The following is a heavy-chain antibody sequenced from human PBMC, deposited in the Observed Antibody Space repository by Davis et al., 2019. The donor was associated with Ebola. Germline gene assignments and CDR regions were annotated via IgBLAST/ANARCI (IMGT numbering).Heavy chain of an antibody. Sequence: PGGSLRLSCAASGFTFDDYGMSWVRRAPGKGLEWVSGINWNGGSTGYADSVKGRFTISRDNAKNSLYLQMNSLRAEDTALYYCAKAPYSGSYGAYYWGQGTLVTVSS. D-gene: IGHD1-26*01. CDR1: GFTFDDYG. V-gene: IGHV3-20*04. J-gene: IGHJ4*02. CDR3: AKAPYSGSYGAYY. CDR2: INWNGGST.